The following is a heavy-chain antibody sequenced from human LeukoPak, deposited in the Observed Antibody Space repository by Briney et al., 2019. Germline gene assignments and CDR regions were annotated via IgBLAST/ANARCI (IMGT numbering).Heavy chain of an antibody. J-gene: IGHJ5*02. CDR2: INPNSGDT. CDR3: ARAEVRYWNQGGKNWFDP. V-gene: IGHV1-2*02. Sequence: ASVKVSCKASGYTFTDYYMHWVRQTPGQGLEWMGWINPNSGDTNYAQKFQGRVPMTRDTSISTAYMELSRLRSDDTAVYYCARAEVRYWNQGGKNWFDPWGQGTLVTVSS. CDR1: GYTFTDYY. D-gene: IGHD1-1*01.